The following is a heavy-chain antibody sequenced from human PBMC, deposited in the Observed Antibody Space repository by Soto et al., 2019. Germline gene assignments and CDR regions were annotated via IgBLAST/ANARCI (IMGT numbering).Heavy chain of an antibody. Sequence: SLRLSCAASGFTFDDYAMHWVRQVPGKGLEWVSGINWNSGSIGYADSVKGRFAISRDNAKNSLHLQMNSLRAEDTAFYYCAKATNFGVGPDYYYYYGMDVWDQGTTVTVSS. CDR1: GFTFDDYA. CDR2: INWNSGSI. D-gene: IGHD3-3*01. CDR3: AKATNFGVGPDYYYYYGMDV. V-gene: IGHV3-9*01. J-gene: IGHJ6*02.